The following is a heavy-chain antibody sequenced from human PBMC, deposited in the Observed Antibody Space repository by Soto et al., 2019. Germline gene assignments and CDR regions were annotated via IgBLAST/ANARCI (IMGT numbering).Heavy chain of an antibody. J-gene: IGHJ4*02. CDR3: ARRYGSCFDY. Sequence: QVQLQESGPGLVKPSETLSLTCTVSGGSISSYYWSWIRQPPGKGLEWIGYIYYSGSTNYNPSLKSRVPIAXDTSKIQFSLKLSSVTAADTAVYYCARRYGSCFDYWGQGTLVTVSS. CDR1: GGSISSYY. V-gene: IGHV4-59*08. D-gene: IGHD5-18*01. CDR2: IYYSGST.